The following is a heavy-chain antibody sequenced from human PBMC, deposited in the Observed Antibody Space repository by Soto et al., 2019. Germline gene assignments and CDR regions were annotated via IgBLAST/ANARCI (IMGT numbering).Heavy chain of an antibody. J-gene: IGHJ6*02. CDR2: IYHSGST. V-gene: IGHV4-30-2*01. D-gene: IGHD3-3*01. CDR1: GGPISSGGYS. Sequence: SETLSLTCAVSGGPISSGGYSWSWIRQPPGKGLEWIGYIYHSGSTYYNPSLKSRVTISVDRSKNQFSLKLSSVTAADTAVYYCARVNGVDFWSGYRDRYYYGMDVWGQGTTVTVSS. CDR3: ARVNGVDFWSGYRDRYYYGMDV.